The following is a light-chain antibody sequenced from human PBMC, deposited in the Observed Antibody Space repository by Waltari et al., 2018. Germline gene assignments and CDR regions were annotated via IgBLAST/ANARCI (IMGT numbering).Light chain of an antibody. Sequence: EIELTQSPATLSLSPGERTTLSCTDSQRIKTSLAWYQQKPGRAPRLLIYDASYRTSGVPARFSGSGSGTDFTLTINILEPEDFAVYYCQCRSNWPPVTFGQGTRLEIK. J-gene: IGKJ5*01. CDR3: QCRSNWPPVT. V-gene: IGKV3-11*01. CDR1: QRIKTS. CDR2: DAS.